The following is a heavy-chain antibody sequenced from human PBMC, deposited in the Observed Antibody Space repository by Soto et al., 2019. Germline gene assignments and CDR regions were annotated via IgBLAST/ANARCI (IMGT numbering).Heavy chain of an antibody. J-gene: IGHJ6*02. CDR3: ARQEYYYYGMDV. CDR1: GGSISSSSHY. Sequence: QLQLQESGPGLVKPSETLSLTCTVSGGSISSSSHYWGWIRQPPGKGLEWIGSIYYSGSTYYNPSLKSRGTISVDTSKNQFFLKLSSVTAADTAVYYCARQEYYYYGMDVWGQGTTVTVSS. V-gene: IGHV4-39*01. CDR2: IYYSGST.